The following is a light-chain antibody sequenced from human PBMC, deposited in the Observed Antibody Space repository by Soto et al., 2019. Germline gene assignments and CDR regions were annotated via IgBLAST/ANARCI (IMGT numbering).Light chain of an antibody. J-gene: IGKJ4*01. CDR2: RAS. V-gene: IGKV3-20*01. CDR3: QQYVNSPLT. Sequence: EIVLTQSPGTLSLSPGERATLSCRASQSVSSTYLAWYQQKPGQAPRLLIYRASSRATGIPDRFSGSGSGTEFTLTISRLEPEDFAVYYFQQYVNSPLTFGGGTKVEIK. CDR1: QSVSSTY.